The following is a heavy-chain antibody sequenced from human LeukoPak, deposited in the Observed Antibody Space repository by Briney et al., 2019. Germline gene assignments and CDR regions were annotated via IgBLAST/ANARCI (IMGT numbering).Heavy chain of an antibody. V-gene: IGHV4-34*01. CDR2: INHSGST. CDR1: GGSFSGYY. J-gene: IGHJ4*02. CDR3: AREGDTAMVQFDY. Sequence: SETLSLTCAVYGGSFSGYYWSWIRQPPGNGLEWIGEINHSGSTNYNPSLKSRVTISVDTSKNQFSLKLSSVTAADTAVYYCAREGDTAMVQFDYWGQGTLVTVSS. D-gene: IGHD5-18*01.